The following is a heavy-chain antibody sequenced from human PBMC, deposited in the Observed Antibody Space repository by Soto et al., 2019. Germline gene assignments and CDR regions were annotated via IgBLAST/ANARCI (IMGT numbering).Heavy chain of an antibody. CDR2: IIPFFNTS. CDR3: ARESAYGGNPLAFDY. Sequence: QVQLVQSGAEVKKPGSSVKVSCKASGDTFSSYAISWVRQAPGQGLDWMGGIIPFFNTSNYAQKFQGRVTISADESTSTAYMELRSLRSEDTAMYYCARESAYGGNPLAFDYWGQGTLVTVSS. V-gene: IGHV1-69*01. D-gene: IGHD1-26*01. CDR1: GDTFSSYA. J-gene: IGHJ4*02.